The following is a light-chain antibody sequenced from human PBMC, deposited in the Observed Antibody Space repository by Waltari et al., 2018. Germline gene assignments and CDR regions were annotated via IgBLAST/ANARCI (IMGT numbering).Light chain of an antibody. CDR2: GAS. J-gene: IGKJ2*01. CDR1: QSIRRY. CDR3: QQSYTTPMYS. Sequence: DIQMTQSPSSLAASVRDRVPITCRASQSIRRYLNWYQHKPGKAPNLLLYGASTLRSGVPSRFSGSGSGTDFTLTISSLQPEDFAVYYCQQSYTTPMYSFGQGTKLEI. V-gene: IGKV1-39*01.